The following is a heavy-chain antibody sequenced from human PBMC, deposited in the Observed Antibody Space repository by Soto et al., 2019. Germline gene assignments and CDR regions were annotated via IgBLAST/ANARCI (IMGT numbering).Heavy chain of an antibody. V-gene: IGHV1-69*13. J-gene: IGHJ3*02. CDR1: GGTFSSYA. D-gene: IGHD5-18*01. Sequence: SVKVSCKASGGTFSSYAISWVRQAPGQGLEWMGGIIPIFGTANYAQKFQGRVTITADESTSTAYMELSSLRSEDTAVYYCARNYGYSYGYDAFDIWGQGAMVTVSS. CDR2: IIPIFGTA. CDR3: ARNYGYSYGYDAFDI.